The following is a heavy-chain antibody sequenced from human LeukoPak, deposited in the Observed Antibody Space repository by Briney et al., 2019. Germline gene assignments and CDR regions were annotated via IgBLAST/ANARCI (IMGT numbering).Heavy chain of an antibody. J-gene: IGHJ4*02. CDR3: ARDEGQYSYGPFDY. CDR1: GFTFSSYE. D-gene: IGHD5-18*01. V-gene: IGHV3-21*01. CDR2: ISSSSSYI. Sequence: GGSLRLSRAASGFTFSSYEMNWVPEAPRKGLEWVSSISSSSSYIYYADSVKGRFTISRDNAKDSLYLQMNSLRAEDTAVYYCARDEGQYSYGPFDYWGQGTLVTVSS.